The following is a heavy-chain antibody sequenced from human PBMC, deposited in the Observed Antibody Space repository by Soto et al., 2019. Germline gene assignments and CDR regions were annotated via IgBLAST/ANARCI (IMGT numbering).Heavy chain of an antibody. D-gene: IGHD1-20*01. CDR1: GFTFSSYP. CDR2: ISYDGGNQ. V-gene: IGHV3-30-3*01. Sequence: GGSLRLSCEASGFTFSSYPMHWVRQAPGKGLEWVTVISYDGGNQYYADSVKGRFTISRDNSKDTLYLQMHSLRSDDTAVYFCARGPITQTSFVDHWGQGTLVTVSS. CDR3: ARGPITQTSFVDH. J-gene: IGHJ4*02.